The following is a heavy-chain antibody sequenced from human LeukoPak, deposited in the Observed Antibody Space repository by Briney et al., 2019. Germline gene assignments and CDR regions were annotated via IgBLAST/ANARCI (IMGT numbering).Heavy chain of an antibody. CDR1: GFTFSSYG. V-gene: IGHV3-33*01. D-gene: IGHD1-26*01. CDR2: IWYDGSNK. J-gene: IGHJ4*02. Sequence: GGSLRLSCAASGFTFSSYGMHWVRQAPGKGLERVAVIWYDGSNKYYADSVKGRFTISRDNSKNTLYLQMNSLRAEDTAVYYCARTVGATAFDYWGQGTLVTVSS. CDR3: ARTVGATAFDY.